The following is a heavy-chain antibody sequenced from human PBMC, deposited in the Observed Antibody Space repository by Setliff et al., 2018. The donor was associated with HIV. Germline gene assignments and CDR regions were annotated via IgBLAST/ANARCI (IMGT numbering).Heavy chain of an antibody. D-gene: IGHD2-2*01. CDR2: IILDSGHT. CDR3: AIRPSGYASCQFAA. CDR1: GLDFTDSV. V-gene: IGHV1-58*02. Sequence: SVKVSCKAPGLDFTDSVMQWVRLAGGQRLEWIGWIILDSGHTDYAQRFQGRVTITSDMSTSTGYMELSSLISEDTAMYYCAIRPSGYASCQFAAWGQGTLVTVSS. J-gene: IGHJ5*02.